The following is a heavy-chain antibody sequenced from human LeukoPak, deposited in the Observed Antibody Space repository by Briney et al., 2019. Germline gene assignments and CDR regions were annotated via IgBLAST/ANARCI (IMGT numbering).Heavy chain of an antibody. D-gene: IGHD3-3*01. CDR2: INHSGGT. CDR3: ARVFDFWSGYKDAFDI. CDR1: GGSFSGYY. Sequence: SETLSLTCAVYGGSFSGYYWSWIRQPPGKGLEWIGEINHSGGTNYNPSLKSRVTISVDTSKNQFSLKLSSVTAADTAVYYCARVFDFWSGYKDAFDIWGQGTMVTVSS. J-gene: IGHJ3*02. V-gene: IGHV4-34*01.